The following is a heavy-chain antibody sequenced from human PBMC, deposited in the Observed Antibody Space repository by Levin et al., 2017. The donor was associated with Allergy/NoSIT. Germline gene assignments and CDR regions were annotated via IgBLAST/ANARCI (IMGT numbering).Heavy chain of an antibody. V-gene: IGHV3-21*01. D-gene: IGHD3-16*02. CDR3: ARDGVGGNYPNYYHDYGMDV. Sequence: GGSLRLSCAASGFTFSSYIINWVRQAPGKGLEWVSSISSSGNYIYYADSVKGRFTVSRDSAKNSLYLQMNSLTAEDTAVYYCARDGVGGNYPNYYHDYGMDVWGQGTTVTVSS. CDR2: ISSSGNYI. J-gene: IGHJ6*02. CDR1: GFTFSSYI.